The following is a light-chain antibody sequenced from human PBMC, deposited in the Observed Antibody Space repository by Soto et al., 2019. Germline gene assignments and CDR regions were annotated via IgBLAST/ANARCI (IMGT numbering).Light chain of an antibody. J-gene: IGKJ1*01. CDR2: GAS. CDR3: QQYGSSPRT. V-gene: IGKV3-20*01. Sequence: ESVFSQAPGTLSLSPGERATLSCRASQSLTTNSLAWYQQRPGQAPRLLIYGASIRDTGIPDRFSGGGSGTDFTLTISRLEPEDFAVYFCQQYGSSPRTFGQGTKVDIK. CDR1: QSLTTNS.